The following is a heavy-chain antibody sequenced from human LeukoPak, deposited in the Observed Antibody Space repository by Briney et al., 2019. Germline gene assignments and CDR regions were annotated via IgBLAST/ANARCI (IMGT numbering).Heavy chain of an antibody. V-gene: IGHV3-74*01. CDR2: IQSDGSTT. CDR1: GFTLGNYW. CDR3: AKEYYYGSGTYYNVDY. J-gene: IGHJ4*02. Sequence: GGSLRLSCAASGFTLGNYWMHWVRHAPGKGLVWVSRIQSDGSTTTYADSVKGRFTISRDNAKNTLYLQMNSLRAEDTAVYYCAKEYYYGSGTYYNVDYWGQGTLVTVSS. D-gene: IGHD3-10*01.